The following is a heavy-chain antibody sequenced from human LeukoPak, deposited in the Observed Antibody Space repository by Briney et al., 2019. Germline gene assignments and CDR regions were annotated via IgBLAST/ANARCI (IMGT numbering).Heavy chain of an antibody. CDR3: ARKGYYYDSSGYSGAFDI. J-gene: IGHJ3*02. V-gene: IGHV4-59*08. D-gene: IGHD3-22*01. CDR2: IYYSGST. CDR1: GGSISSYY. Sequence: SETLSLTCTVSGGSISSYYWNWIRQPPGKGLEWIGYIYYSGSTNYNPSLKSRVTISVDTSKNQFSLKLSSVTAADTAVYYCARKGYYYDSSGYSGAFDIWGQGTMVTVSS.